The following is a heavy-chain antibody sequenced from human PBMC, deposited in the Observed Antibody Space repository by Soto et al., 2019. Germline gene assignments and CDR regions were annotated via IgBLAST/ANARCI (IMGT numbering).Heavy chain of an antibody. J-gene: IGHJ5*02. Sequence: SVKVSCKASGGTFSSYAISWVRQAPGQGLEWMGGIIPIFGTANYAQKLQGRVTITADKSTSTAYMELSSLRSEDTAVYYCARDAIEYSSLEDPWGQGTLVTVSS. CDR2: IIPIFGTA. V-gene: IGHV1-69*06. CDR3: ARDAIEYSSLEDP. CDR1: GGTFSSYA. D-gene: IGHD6-6*01.